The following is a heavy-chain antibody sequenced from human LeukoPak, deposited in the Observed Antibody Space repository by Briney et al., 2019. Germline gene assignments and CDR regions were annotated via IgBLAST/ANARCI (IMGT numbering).Heavy chain of an antibody. Sequence: ASVKVSYKASGYTFTSYGISWVRQAPGQGLEWVGWISAYNGNTNYAQKLQGRVTMTTDTSTSTAYMELRSLRSDDTAVYYCARQWSPLYYFDYWGQGTLVTVSS. CDR2: ISAYNGNT. J-gene: IGHJ4*02. V-gene: IGHV1-18*01. D-gene: IGHD2-8*01. CDR1: GYTFTSYG. CDR3: ARQWSPLYYFDY.